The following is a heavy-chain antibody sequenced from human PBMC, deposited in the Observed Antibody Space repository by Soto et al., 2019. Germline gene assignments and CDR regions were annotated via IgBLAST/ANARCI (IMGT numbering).Heavy chain of an antibody. J-gene: IGHJ5*02. CDR3: ASGGQLGTTDDNWFDP. V-gene: IGHV1-18*01. CDR2: ISAYNGNT. CDR1: GYTFTSYG. D-gene: IGHD7-27*01. Sequence: QVQLVQSGAEVKKPGASVKVSCKASGYTFTSYGISWVRQAPGQGLEWMGWISAYNGNTNYAQKRQGRVTMTTDTSTSTAYMELSSLRSDDTAVYYCASGGQLGTTDDNWFDPWGQGTLVTVSS.